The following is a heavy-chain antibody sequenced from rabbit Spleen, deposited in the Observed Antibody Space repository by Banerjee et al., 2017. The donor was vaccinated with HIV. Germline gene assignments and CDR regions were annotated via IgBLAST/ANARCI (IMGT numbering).Heavy chain of an antibody. CDR3: VRDKASVSGDYGPYYFNL. Sequence: QEQLEESGGGLVKPEGSLTLTCKASGFSFSNYGVSWVRQAPGKGLEWIGYIDPIFGSTYYASWVNGRFSISRENTQNTVSLQVNSLTAADTAAYFCVRDKASVSGDYGPYYFNLWGPGSLVTVS. D-gene: IGHD1-1*01. CDR1: GFSFSNYG. J-gene: IGHJ4*01. V-gene: IGHV1S47*01. CDR2: IDPIFGST.